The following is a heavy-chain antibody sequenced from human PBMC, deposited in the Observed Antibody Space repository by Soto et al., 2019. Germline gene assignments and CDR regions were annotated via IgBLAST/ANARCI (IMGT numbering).Heavy chain of an antibody. D-gene: IGHD3-3*01. CDR1: GFTFSSYA. CDR2: ISGSGGST. J-gene: IGHJ3*02. Sequence: GGSLRLSCAASGFTFSSYAMSWVRQAPGKGLEWVSAISGSGGSTYYADSVKGRFTIARANSKNTLYLQMNSLRAEDTAVYYCAKGLKPYDSLGDAFDIWGQGTMVTVSS. V-gene: IGHV3-23*01. CDR3: AKGLKPYDSLGDAFDI.